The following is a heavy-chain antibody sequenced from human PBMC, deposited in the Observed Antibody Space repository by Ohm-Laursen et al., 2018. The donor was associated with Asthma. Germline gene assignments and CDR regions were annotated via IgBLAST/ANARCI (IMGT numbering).Heavy chain of an antibody. CDR2: ISTASSFI. CDR3: ARIGPEWELPGREYSLHH. J-gene: IGHJ1*01. V-gene: IGHV3-21*01. CDR1: GYTFSRYS. Sequence: SLRLSCVASGYTFSRYSIHWVRQIPGKGLEWVASISTASSFIYYAVSVRGRFTTSRDNARNSVYLQMNSLRAEDTALYYCARIGPEWELPGREYSLHHWGEGTLVTVSS. D-gene: IGHD1-26*01.